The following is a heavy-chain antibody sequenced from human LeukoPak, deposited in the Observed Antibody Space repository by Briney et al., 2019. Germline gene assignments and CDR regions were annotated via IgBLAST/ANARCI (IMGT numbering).Heavy chain of an antibody. D-gene: IGHD1-14*01. Sequence: SETLSLTCTVSLDSTTSNFRSWVRHPPGKGLEWIGEIHRSGSPNYNPSLQSRVTISIDRSRNQIALELSSGTAADTAVYYCAREILGGFNPGAYWGQGTLVTVSS. V-gene: IGHV4-4*02. CDR3: AREILGGFNPGAY. J-gene: IGHJ4*02. CDR2: IHRSGSP. CDR1: LDSTTSNF.